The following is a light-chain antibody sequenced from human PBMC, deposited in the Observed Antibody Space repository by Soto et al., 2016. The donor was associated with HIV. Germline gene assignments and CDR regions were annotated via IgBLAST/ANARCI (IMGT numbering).Light chain of an antibody. Sequence: SYELTQPPSVSVSPGQTARITCSGDALPRQYTYWYQQKAGQAPMLVIYKDTERPSGIPERFSGSSSGTTVTLTISGIQAEDEADYYCQSADNTLSYVVFGGGTQLTVL. J-gene: IGLJ3*02. CDR2: KDT. V-gene: IGLV3-25*03. CDR3: QSADNTLSYVV. CDR1: ALPRQY.